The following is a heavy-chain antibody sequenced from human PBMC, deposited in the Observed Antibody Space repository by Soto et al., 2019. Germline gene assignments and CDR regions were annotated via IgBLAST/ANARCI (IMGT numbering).Heavy chain of an antibody. CDR2: ISAYNGNT. D-gene: IGHD5-18*01. V-gene: IGHV1-18*04. J-gene: IGHJ4*02. CDR1: GYTFTSYG. Sequence: QVQLVQSGAEVKKPGASVKVSCKASGYTFTSYGISWVRQAPGQGLEWMGWISAYNGNTNYAQKLQGRVTMTTDTSTSTAYMELRSLRSDDTDVYYCARDQEIDSYGYKEDYWGQGTLVTVSS. CDR3: ARDQEIDSYGYKEDY.